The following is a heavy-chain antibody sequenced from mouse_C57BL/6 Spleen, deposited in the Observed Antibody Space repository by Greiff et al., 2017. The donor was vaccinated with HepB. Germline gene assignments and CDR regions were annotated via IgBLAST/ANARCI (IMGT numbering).Heavy chain of an antibody. J-gene: IGHJ4*01. V-gene: IGHV5-9*01. Sequence: EVKLMESGGGLVKPGGSLKLSCAASGFTFSSYTMSWVRQTPEKRLVWVATISGGGGNTYYPDSVKGRCTISRDKAKNTLYLQMSSLRSEDTALYYCARQVLRYYAMDYWGQGTSVTVSS. CDR3: ARQVLRYYAMDY. CDR1: GFTFSSYT. D-gene: IGHD1-1*01. CDR2: ISGGGGNT.